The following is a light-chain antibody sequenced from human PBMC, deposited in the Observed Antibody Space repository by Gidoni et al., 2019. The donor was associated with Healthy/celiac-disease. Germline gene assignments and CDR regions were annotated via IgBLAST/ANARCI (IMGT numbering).Light chain of an antibody. CDR1: QSVSSY. V-gene: IGKV3-11*01. Sequence: EIVLTQSPATLSLSPGESATLSCRDSQSVSSYLAWYQQKPGQAPRLLIYDASNRATGIPARFSGSGSGTDFTLTISSLEPEDFAVYYCQQRSNWLTFGGGTKVEIK. CDR3: QQRSNWLT. J-gene: IGKJ4*01. CDR2: DAS.